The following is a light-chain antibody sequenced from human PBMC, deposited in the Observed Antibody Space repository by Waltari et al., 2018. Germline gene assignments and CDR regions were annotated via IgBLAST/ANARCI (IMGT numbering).Light chain of an antibody. J-gene: IGKJ2*01. V-gene: IGKV1-33*01. CDR2: DAS. CDR1: QDISNY. Sequence: DIQMTQSPSSLSASVGDRVTITCQARQDISNYLNWYQQKPGKATKLLIYDASNLETGGPSRFSGSGSGTDFTFTISSLQPEDIATYYCQQYDNLPPENTFGQGTKLEIK. CDR3: QQYDNLPPENT.